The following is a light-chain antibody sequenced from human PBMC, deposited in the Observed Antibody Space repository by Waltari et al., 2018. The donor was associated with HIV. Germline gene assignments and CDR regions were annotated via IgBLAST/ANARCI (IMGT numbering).Light chain of an antibody. V-gene: IGKV2-28*01. CDR3: MQAVQRPLT. J-gene: IGKJ4*01. Sequence: IVMTQSPLALVATPGEPVSTSCRSSRSLLETNGYHFLQWHVQKPGQSPLLLIFLTSKRASGVPGRFSGSGSGTEFTLTINNVEAEDGGVYYCMQAVQRPLTFGAGTKVEIK. CDR2: LTS. CDR1: RSLLETNGYHF.